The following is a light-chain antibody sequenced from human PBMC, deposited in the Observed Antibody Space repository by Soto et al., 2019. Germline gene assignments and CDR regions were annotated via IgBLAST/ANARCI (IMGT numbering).Light chain of an antibody. CDR3: QQANSFPCT. Sequence: DIQMTQSPSSVSASVGDRVTITCRASQGISSSLAWYQQKPGKAPKLLIYAASILQSGVPSRFSGSGSGTDFNPTISCRQPEDFAAYYCQQANSFPCTFRQGTKVEIK. V-gene: IGKV1-12*01. CDR1: QGISSS. CDR2: AAS. J-gene: IGKJ1*01.